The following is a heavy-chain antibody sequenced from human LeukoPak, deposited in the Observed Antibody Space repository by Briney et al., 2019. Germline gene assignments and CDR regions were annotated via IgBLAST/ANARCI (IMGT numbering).Heavy chain of an antibody. CDR2: IYPGDSDT. J-gene: IGHJ4*02. CDR1: GYSFTSYW. CDR3: ARGGANCYGGNCYSFYYFDY. D-gene: IGHD2-15*01. V-gene: IGHV5-51*01. Sequence: GESLKISCKGSGYSFTSYWIGWVRQMPGKGLEWMGIIYPGDSDTRYSPSFQGQVTISADKSISTAYLQWSSLKASDTAMYYCARGGANCYGGNCYSFYYFDYWGQGTLVTVSS.